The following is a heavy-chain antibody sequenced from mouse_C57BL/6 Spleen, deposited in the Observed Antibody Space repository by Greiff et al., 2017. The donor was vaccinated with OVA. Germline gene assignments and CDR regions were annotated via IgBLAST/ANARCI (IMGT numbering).Heavy chain of an antibody. CDR1: GYTFTSYW. J-gene: IGHJ3*01. V-gene: IGHV1-5*01. CDR3: TRSDGSWTY. Sequence: EVQLQQSGTVLARPGASVKMSCKTSGYTFTSYWMHWVKQRPGQGLEWIGAIYPGNSDTSYNQKFKGKAKLTAVTSASTAYMELSSLTNEDSAVYYCTRSDGSWTYWGQGTLVTVSA. CDR2: IYPGNSDT. D-gene: IGHD1-1*01.